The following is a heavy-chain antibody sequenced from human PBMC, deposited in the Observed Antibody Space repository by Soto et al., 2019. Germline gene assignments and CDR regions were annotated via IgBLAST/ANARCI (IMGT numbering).Heavy chain of an antibody. J-gene: IGHJ4*02. CDR1: GFPFSRYC. Sequence: VGSLRLSCAASGFPFSRYCMHWVRQAPGKGLVWVSRINTDGSSTTYADSVKGRFTISRDNAKNTLYLQMNSLRAEDTAVYYCARDPGAYSSTWSFYFDSWGQGTQVTVSS. CDR2: INTDGSST. D-gene: IGHD6-13*01. V-gene: IGHV3-74*01. CDR3: ARDPGAYSSTWSFYFDS.